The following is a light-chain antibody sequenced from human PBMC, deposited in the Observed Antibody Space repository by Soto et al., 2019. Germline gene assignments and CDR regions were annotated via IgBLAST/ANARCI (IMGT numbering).Light chain of an antibody. J-gene: IGLJ1*01. CDR3: SSYTSSSTPYV. Sequence: QSAPTQPASVSGSPGQSITISCTGTSSDVGGYNYVSWYQQHPGKAPKLMIYEVSNRPSGVSNRFSGSKSGNTAPLTISGLQAEDEADYYCSSYTSSSTPYVFGTGTKVTVL. CDR1: SSDVGGYNY. CDR2: EVS. V-gene: IGLV2-14*01.